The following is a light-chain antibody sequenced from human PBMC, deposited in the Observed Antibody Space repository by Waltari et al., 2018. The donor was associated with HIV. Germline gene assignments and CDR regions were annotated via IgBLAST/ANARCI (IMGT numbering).Light chain of an antibody. CDR2: VNT. J-gene: IGLJ2*01. CDR1: SANIGAGYG. Sequence: QSVLTQPPSVSGAPGQRVTISCSGSSANIGAGYGVHWYPQLPGTAPKLLIYVNTNRPSGVPDRFSGSVSGTSASLAITGLQAEDEADYYCQSYDSSLSGVVFGGGTNLTVL. V-gene: IGLV1-40*01. CDR3: QSYDSSLSGVV.